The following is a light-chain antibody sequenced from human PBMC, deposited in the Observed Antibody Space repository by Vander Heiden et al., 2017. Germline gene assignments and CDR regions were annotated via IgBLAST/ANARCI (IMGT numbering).Light chain of an antibody. J-gene: IGKJ4*01. Sequence: EIVMTPSPATLSVSPGGRATLSCRASQSVSSNLAWYQQKPGQAPRLLIYGASTRATGIPARFSGSGSGTEFTLTISSLQSEDFAVYYCQQYNNWPALTFGGGTKVEIK. V-gene: IGKV3-15*01. CDR1: QSVSSN. CDR2: GAS. CDR3: QQYNNWPALT.